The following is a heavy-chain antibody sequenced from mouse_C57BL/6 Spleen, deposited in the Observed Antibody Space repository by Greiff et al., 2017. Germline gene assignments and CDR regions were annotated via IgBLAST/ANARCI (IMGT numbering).Heavy chain of an antibody. V-gene: IGHV3-8*01. J-gene: IGHJ4*01. D-gene: IGHD3-2*02. CDR2: ISYSGST. CDR3: ARGGSGDSYAMDY. CDR1: GYSITSDY. Sequence: DVKLVESGPGLAKPSQTLSLTCSVTGYSITSDYWNWIRKFPGNKLEYMGYISYSGSTYYNPSLKSRISITRDTSKNQYYLQLNSVTTEDTATYYCARGGSGDSYAMDYWGQGTSVTVSS.